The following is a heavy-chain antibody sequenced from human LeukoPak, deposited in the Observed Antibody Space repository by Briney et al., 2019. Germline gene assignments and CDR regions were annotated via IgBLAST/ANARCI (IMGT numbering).Heavy chain of an antibody. CDR1: GDSISSSNSY. CDR2: LYYSGSS. CDR3: VIMAAY. Sequence: PSETLSLTCTVSGDSISSSNSYRGWIRQPPGKGLEWIGSLYYSGSSYYNPSLKSRVTISPATSKNQFSLKLTSVTAPATAAYYFVIMAAYWGQGTLATVSS. D-gene: IGHD6-25*01. V-gene: IGHV4-39*01. J-gene: IGHJ4*02.